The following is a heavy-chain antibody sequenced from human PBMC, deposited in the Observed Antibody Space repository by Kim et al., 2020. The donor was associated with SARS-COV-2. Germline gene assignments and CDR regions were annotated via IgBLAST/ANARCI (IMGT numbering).Heavy chain of an antibody. CDR2: FDPEDGET. CDR1: GYTLTELS. D-gene: IGHD3-22*01. CDR3: ATFVYDSSGFDY. Sequence: ASVKVSCKVSGYTLTELSMHWVRQAPGKGLEWMGGFDPEDGETIYAQKFQGRVTMTEDTSTDTAYMELSSLRSEDTAVYYCATFVYDSSGFDYWGQGTLVTVSS. J-gene: IGHJ4*02. V-gene: IGHV1-24*01.